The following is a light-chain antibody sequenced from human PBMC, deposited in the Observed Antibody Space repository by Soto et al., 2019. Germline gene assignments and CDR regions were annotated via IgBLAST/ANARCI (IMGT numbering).Light chain of an antibody. J-gene: IGKJ2*01. Sequence: EVVMTQSPATLSVSPGERATLSCRASQSVSSNLAWYQQKPGQPPRLLVFDASTRAAGIPARFSGSGSGTEFTLTISSLQSEDFAVYYCQQYNNLHTFGQGTKLEIK. V-gene: IGKV3-15*01. CDR2: DAS. CDR1: QSVSSN. CDR3: QQYNNLHT.